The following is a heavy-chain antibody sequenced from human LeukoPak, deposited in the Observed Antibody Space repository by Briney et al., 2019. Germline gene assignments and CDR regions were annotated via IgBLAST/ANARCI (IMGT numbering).Heavy chain of an antibody. CDR1: GFTFSSYS. D-gene: IGHD2-21*02. J-gene: IGHJ5*02. V-gene: IGHV3-21*01. Sequence: GGSLRLSCAASGFTFSSYSMNWVRQAPGKGLEWVSSITTGSSYIYYADSVKGRFTISRDNAKNPLYLQMNSLRAEDTAVYYCARDGGDSGFDPWGQGTLVTVSS. CDR2: ITTGSSYI. CDR3: ARDGGDSGFDP.